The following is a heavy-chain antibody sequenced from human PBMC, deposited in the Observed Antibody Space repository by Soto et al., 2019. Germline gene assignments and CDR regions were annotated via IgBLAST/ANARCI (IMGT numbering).Heavy chain of an antibody. V-gene: IGHV4-4*07. CDR1: GADINTYS. D-gene: IGHD6-19*01. Sequence: SETLSLTCSVSGADINTYSWTWIRQPAGKGLEWIGRIYTSASINYNPSLRGRVTLSVDTSTNQVSLKLASVTAADTAVYYCARDREAGYNFYYGMDVWGQGTTVTV. J-gene: IGHJ6*02. CDR3: ARDREAGYNFYYGMDV. CDR2: IYTSASI.